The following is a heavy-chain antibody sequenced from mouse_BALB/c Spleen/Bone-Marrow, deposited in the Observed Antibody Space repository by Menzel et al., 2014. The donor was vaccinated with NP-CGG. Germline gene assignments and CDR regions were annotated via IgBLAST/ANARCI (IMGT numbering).Heavy chain of an antibody. CDR3: AGNYRYDGFAY. CDR2: INPYNDGT. D-gene: IGHD2-14*01. J-gene: IGHJ3*01. V-gene: IGHV1-14*01. CDR1: GYTFTSYV. Sequence: VQLQQPGPELVKPGASVKMSCRASGYTFTSYVMHWVKQKPGQGLEWIGYINPYNDGTKYNEKFKGKATLTSDKSSSTAYMELSSLTSEDSAVYYCAGNYRYDGFAYWGQGTLVTVSA.